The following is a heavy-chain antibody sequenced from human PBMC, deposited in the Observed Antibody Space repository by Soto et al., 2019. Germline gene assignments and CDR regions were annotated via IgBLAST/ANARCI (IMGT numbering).Heavy chain of an antibody. CDR1: GASISRYY. J-gene: IGHJ6*02. Sequence: SETLSLTCTVSGASISRYYWSWIRQPPGKGLEWIGYIYYSGSTNYNPSLKSRVTISVDTSKNQFSLRLSSVTAADTAVYYCARGLIGSTSSPNFMDVWGQGTTVTVSS. CDR3: ARGLIGSTSSPNFMDV. D-gene: IGHD2-2*01. CDR2: IYYSGST. V-gene: IGHV4-59*01.